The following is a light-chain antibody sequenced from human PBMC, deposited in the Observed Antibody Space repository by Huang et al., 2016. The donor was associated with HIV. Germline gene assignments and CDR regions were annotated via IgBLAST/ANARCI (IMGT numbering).Light chain of an antibody. CDR1: QSVSSN. V-gene: IGKV3-15*01. J-gene: IGKJ4*01. Sequence: EIVMTQSPATLSVSPGERATRSCRASQSVSSNLAWYQQKPGQAPRLLIYGASTRATGIPARFSGSGSETEFTLTISSLQSEDFAVYYCQQYNNWPPLTFGGGTKVEIK. CDR2: GAS. CDR3: QQYNNWPPLT.